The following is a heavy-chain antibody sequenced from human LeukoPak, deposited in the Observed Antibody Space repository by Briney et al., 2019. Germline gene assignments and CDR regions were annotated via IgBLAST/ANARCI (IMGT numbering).Heavy chain of an antibody. CDR1: GYTFTSNG. V-gene: IGHV1-18*01. J-gene: IGHJ5*02. CDR3: ARDHPYGNNWFDP. CDR2: ISAYNGNT. D-gene: IGHD4-17*01. Sequence: ASVKVSCKASGYTFTSNGISWVRQAPGQGLEWMGWISAYNGNTNYEQKLRGRVTMTTDTSTSTAYMELRSLRSDDTAVYYCARDHPYGNNWFDPWGQGTLVTVSS.